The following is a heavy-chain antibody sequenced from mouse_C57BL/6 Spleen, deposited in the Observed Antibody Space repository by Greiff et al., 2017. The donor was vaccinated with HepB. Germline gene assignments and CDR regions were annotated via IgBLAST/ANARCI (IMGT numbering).Heavy chain of an antibody. CDR2: IDPSDSYT. D-gene: IGHD2-1*01. CDR3: ASFGNYWYFDV. CDR1: GYTFTSYW. V-gene: IGHV1-59*01. Sequence: QVQLQHPGAELVRPGTSVKLSCKASGYTFTSYWMHWVKQRPGQGLEWIGVIDPSDSYTNYNQKFKGKATLTVDTSSSTAYMQLSSLTSEDSAVYYCASFGNYWYFDVWGTGTTVTVSS. J-gene: IGHJ1*03.